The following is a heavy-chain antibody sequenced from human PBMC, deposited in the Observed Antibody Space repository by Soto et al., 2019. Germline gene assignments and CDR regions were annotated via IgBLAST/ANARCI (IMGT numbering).Heavy chain of an antibody. CDR3: ARQRPTDGRWEFANYYGMDV. CDR1: GASISSGDYY. D-gene: IGHD1-26*01. J-gene: IGHJ6*02. V-gene: IGHV4-30-4*01. CDR2: IYHSGTT. Sequence: SETLSLTCTVSGASISSGDYYWSWIRQSPGKGLEYIGYIYHSGTTYYNPSLKSRVIMSVDTSKNQFSLKLSSVTAADTAVYYCARQRPTDGRWEFANYYGMDVWGQGTPVTAP.